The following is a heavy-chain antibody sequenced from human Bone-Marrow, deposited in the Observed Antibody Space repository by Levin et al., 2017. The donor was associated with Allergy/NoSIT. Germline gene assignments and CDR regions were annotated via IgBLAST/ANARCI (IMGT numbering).Heavy chain of an antibody. Sequence: SQTLSLTCSVYGDFINSGDHHWSWIRQPAGKGLEWIGRVYTSGSTDYNPSLSSRVTISVDTSRNQFSLRLRSLTAADTAVYFCARDNTGWLDYWGQGTPVTVSS. J-gene: IGHJ4*02. CDR2: VYTSGST. CDR1: GDFINSGDHH. V-gene: IGHV4-61*02. CDR3: ARDNTGWLDY. D-gene: IGHD7-27*01.